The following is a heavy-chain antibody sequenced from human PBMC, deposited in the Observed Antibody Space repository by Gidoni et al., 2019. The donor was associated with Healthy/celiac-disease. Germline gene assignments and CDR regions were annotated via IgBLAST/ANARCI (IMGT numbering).Heavy chain of an antibody. V-gene: IGHV3-48*02. D-gene: IGHD1-1*01. CDR2: ISSSSSTI. CDR3: ANELYYYYGMDV. CDR1: GFTFSSYS. Sequence: EVQLVESGGGLVQPGGSLRLSCAASGFTFSSYSMNWVRQAPGKGLEWVSYISSSSSTIYYADSVKGRFTISRDNAKNSLYLQMNSLRDEDTAVYYCANELYYYYGMDVWGQGTTVTVSS. J-gene: IGHJ6*02.